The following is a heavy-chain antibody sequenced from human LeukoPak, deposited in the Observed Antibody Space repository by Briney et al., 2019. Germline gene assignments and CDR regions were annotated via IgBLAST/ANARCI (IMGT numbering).Heavy chain of an antibody. J-gene: IGHJ4*02. CDR1: GFTFSSYS. D-gene: IGHD1-14*01. CDR3: ACRQITYFDY. Sequence: GGSLRLSCAASGFTFSSYSMNWVRQAPGKGLEWVSAISGSGGSTYYADSVKGRFTISRDNSKNTLYLQMNSLRAEDTAVYYCACRQITYFDYWGQGTLVTVSS. CDR2: ISGSGGST. V-gene: IGHV3-23*01.